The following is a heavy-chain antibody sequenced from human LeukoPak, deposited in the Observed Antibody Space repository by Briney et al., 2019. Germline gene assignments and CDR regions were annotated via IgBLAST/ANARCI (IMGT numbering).Heavy chain of an antibody. CDR1: SFSFSTYA. V-gene: IGHV3-33*01. Sequence: PGGSLRLSCAASSFSFSTYAIHWVRQAPGKGLEWVALIWHDASHTFYTDSVKGRFTISRDNSKNTVYLQMNSLGGEDTAVYYCAREMFGSGSYPDYWGQGTLVTVSS. D-gene: IGHD3-10*01. CDR3: AREMFGSGSYPDY. CDR2: IWHDASHT. J-gene: IGHJ4*02.